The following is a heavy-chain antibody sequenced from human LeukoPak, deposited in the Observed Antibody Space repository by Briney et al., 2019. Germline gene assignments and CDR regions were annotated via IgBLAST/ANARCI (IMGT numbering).Heavy chain of an antibody. CDR1: GGSISSGSYY. CDR2: IYTSGST. Sequence: SETLSLTCTVSGGSISSGSYYWSWIRQPAGKGLEWSGRIYTSGSTNYNPSLKSRVTISVDTSKNQFSLKLSSVTAADTAVYYCARGGTWDIVVVPAAILGSAFDIWGQGTMVTVSS. V-gene: IGHV4-61*02. D-gene: IGHD2-2*02. J-gene: IGHJ3*02. CDR3: ARGGTWDIVVVPAAILGSAFDI.